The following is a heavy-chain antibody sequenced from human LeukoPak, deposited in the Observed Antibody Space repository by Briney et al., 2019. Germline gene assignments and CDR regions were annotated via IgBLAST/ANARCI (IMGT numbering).Heavy chain of an antibody. D-gene: IGHD6-19*01. Sequence: ASVKVSCKAAGYTFTNFGISWVRQAPGQGLEWMGWISAYNGNTNYAQEFQGRVTMTTDASTSTAYLELRSLRSDDTAVYYCARGGGLVPGTWFDPWGQGTLVTVSS. CDR1: GYTFTNFG. J-gene: IGHJ5*02. CDR2: ISAYNGNT. V-gene: IGHV1-18*01. CDR3: ARGGGLVPGTWFDP.